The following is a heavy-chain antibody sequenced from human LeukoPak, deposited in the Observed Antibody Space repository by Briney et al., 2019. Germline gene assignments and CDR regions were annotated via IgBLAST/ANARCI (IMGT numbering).Heavy chain of an antibody. CDR2: IKQDGSEK. V-gene: IGHV3-7*01. CDR1: GFTFSSQW. CDR3: ARRRYSGSSQHFDY. Sequence: GGSLRLSCAASGFTFSSQWMSWVRQAPGKGLEWVANIKQDGSEKYYVDSVKGRFTISGDNAKNSLYLQMNSLRAEDTAVYYCARRRYSGSSQHFDYWGQGTLVTDSS. D-gene: IGHD1-26*01. J-gene: IGHJ4*02.